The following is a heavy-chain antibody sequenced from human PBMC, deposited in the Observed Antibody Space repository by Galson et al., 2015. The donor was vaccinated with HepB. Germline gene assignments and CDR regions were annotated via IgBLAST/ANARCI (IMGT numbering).Heavy chain of an antibody. J-gene: IGHJ6*02. CDR2: ISSSGSRT. V-gene: IGHV3-11*01. D-gene: IGHD4-17*01. Sequence: SLRLSCAASGFTFSDYYITWIRQAPGKGLEWVSYISSSGSRTFYSDSVKGRFTISRDNAKNSLFLQMDSLRVVDTAVYYCAGLRGHYYYYYGLDVWGQGTTVTVSS. CDR3: AGLRGHYYYYYGLDV. CDR1: GFTFSDYY.